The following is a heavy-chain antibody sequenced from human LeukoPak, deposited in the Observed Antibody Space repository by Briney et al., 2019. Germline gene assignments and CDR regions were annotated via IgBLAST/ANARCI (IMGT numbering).Heavy chain of an antibody. V-gene: IGHV4-38-2*02. Sequence: PLETLSLTCTVSGYSISSGYYWGWIRQPPGKGLEWIGSIYHSGSTYYNPSLKSRVTISVDTSKNQFSLKLSSVTAADTAVYYCATRTIWGQGTLVTVSS. CDR3: ATRTI. D-gene: IGHD1-1*01. CDR2: IYHSGST. CDR1: GYSISSGYY. J-gene: IGHJ4*02.